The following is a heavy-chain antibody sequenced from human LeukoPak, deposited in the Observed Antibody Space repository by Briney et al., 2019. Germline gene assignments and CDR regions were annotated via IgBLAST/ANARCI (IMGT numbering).Heavy chain of an antibody. Sequence: PSETLSLTCAVYGGSFGGYYWSWIRQPPGKGLEWIGEINHSGSTNYNPSLKSRVTISVDTSKNQFSLKLSSVTAADTAVYYCARGWLQSGFNYWGQGTLVTVSS. J-gene: IGHJ4*02. CDR1: GGSFGGYY. V-gene: IGHV4-34*01. CDR3: ARGWLQSGFNY. D-gene: IGHD5-24*01. CDR2: INHSGST.